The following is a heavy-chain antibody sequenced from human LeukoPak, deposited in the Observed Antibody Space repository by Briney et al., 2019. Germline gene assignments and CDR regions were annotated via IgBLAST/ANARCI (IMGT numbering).Heavy chain of an antibody. V-gene: IGHV1-8*01. J-gene: IGHJ5*02. CDR1: GYTFTSYD. CDR2: MNPNSGNT. D-gene: IGHD3-3*01. Sequence: ASVKVSCTASGYTFTSYDINWVRQAPGQGLEWMGWMNPNSGNTGYAQKFQGRVTMTRNTSISTAYMELSSLRSEDTAVYYCARGPGQVWSGYTYNWFDPWGQGTLVTVSS. CDR3: ARGPGQVWSGYTYNWFDP.